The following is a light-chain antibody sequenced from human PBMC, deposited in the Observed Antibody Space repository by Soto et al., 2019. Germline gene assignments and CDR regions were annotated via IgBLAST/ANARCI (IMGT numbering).Light chain of an antibody. Sequence: DIQMTQSPSSLSASVGDRVIITCRTSQSVNIYLYWYQQKPGKVPELLISAASNLRSGVPSRFSGSGSGTDFSLAINGLQPEDFATYYCQQSVTAPPYTFGQGTRLEIK. CDR1: QSVNIY. J-gene: IGKJ2*01. V-gene: IGKV1-39*01. CDR2: AAS. CDR3: QQSVTAPPYT.